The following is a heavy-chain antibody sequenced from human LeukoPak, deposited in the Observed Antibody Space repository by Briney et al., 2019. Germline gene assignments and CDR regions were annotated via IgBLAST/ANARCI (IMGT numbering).Heavy chain of an antibody. Sequence: SETLSLTCTVSGGSISSYYWSWIRQPPGKGLEWIGYIYYSGSTNYNPSLKSRVTISVDTSKNQFSLKLSSVTAADTAVYYCARRRDSGPYWGQGTLVTVSS. D-gene: IGHD5-12*01. CDR2: IYYSGST. V-gene: IGHV4-59*01. CDR1: GGSISSYY. J-gene: IGHJ4*02. CDR3: ARRRDSGPY.